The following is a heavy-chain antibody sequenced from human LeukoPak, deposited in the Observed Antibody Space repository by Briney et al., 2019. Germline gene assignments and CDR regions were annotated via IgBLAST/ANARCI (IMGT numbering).Heavy chain of an antibody. Sequence: SETLSLTCTVSGGSISSSDHYWGWIRRSPGMGLEWIGSIYYSGTTYYNPSLKSRVTISVGTSKNQFSLKLSSVTAADTAVYYCARQRRWIQQIWGQGTLVTVSS. V-gene: IGHV4-39*01. CDR1: GGSISSSDHY. CDR3: ARQRRWIQQI. J-gene: IGHJ4*02. D-gene: IGHD5-24*01. CDR2: IYYSGTT.